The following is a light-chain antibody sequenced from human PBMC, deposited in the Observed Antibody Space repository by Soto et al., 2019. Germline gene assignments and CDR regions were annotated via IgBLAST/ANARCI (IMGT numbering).Light chain of an antibody. Sequence: DIQMTQSPSSLSASVGDRVNITCRASQGISNYLAWYQEKPGKVPKLLIYGASTLQSGVPSRFSGSGSGTDFTLTISSLQPEDVATYYCQKYNTAPKTFGQGTNVQIK. CDR2: GAS. V-gene: IGKV1-27*01. CDR3: QKYNTAPKT. J-gene: IGKJ1*01. CDR1: QGISNY.